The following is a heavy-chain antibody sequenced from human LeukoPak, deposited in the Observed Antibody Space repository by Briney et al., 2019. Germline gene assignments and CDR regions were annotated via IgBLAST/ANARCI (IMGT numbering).Heavy chain of an antibody. V-gene: IGHV1-2*04. CDR3: ARARYGSGSYPGDY. CDR2: INPNSGGT. J-gene: IGHJ4*02. D-gene: IGHD3-10*01. Sequence: GASVKVSCKASGYTFTGYYMHWVRQAPGQGLEWMGWINPNSGGTSYAQKFQGWVTMTRDTSISTAYMELSRLRSDDTAVYYCARARYGSGSYPGDYWGQGTLVTVSS. CDR1: GYTFTGYY.